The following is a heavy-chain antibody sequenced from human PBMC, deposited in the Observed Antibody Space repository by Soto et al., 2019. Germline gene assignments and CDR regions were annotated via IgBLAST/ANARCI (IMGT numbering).Heavy chain of an antibody. V-gene: IGHV3-23*01. J-gene: IGHJ6*02. CDR3: ATEYYYGSGSNYYYYYGMAV. Sequence: PGGSLRLSCAASGFTFTSYAMSWVRQAPGKGLEWVSAISGSGGSTYYADSVKGRFTISRDNSKNTLYLQMNSLRAEDTAVYYCATEYYYGSGSNYYYYYGMAVWGQGTTVTVSS. CDR1: GFTFTSYA. D-gene: IGHD3-10*01. CDR2: ISGSGGST.